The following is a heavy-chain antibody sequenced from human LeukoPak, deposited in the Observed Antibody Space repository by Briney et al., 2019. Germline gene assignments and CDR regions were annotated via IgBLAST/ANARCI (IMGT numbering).Heavy chain of an antibody. V-gene: IGHV4-4*07. J-gene: IGHJ5*02. CDR1: GASISTYY. CDR3: ARSFLEWNNWFDP. Sequence: SETLSLTCTVSGASISTYYWSWIRQPAGKGLEWIGRIYTSGTTNYNPSLKSRVTMSLDTSKNQFSLKLSSVTAADTAVYYCARSFLEWNNWFDPWGQGTLVTVSS. CDR2: IYTSGTT. D-gene: IGHD3-3*01.